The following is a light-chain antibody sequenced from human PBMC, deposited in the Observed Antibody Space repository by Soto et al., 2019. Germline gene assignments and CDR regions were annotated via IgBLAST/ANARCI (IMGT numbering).Light chain of an antibody. V-gene: IGLV2-14*01. Sequence: QSVLTQPASGSGSPGQSITISCTGTSSDVGGYNHVSGYQQHSVKVPKVIIYEVSNRPSVGSDRFSGSKSGNTASLTISGLQPDDEADYYCNSYTITETFWVFGGGTQLTVL. CDR3: NSYTITETFWV. CDR2: EVS. J-gene: IGLJ3*02. CDR1: SSDVGGYNH.